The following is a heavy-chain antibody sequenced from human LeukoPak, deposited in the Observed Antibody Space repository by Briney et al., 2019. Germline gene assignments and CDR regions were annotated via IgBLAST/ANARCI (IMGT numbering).Heavy chain of an antibody. CDR2: ISSSSSYI. CDR1: GFTFSSYS. J-gene: IGHJ4*02. Sequence: GGSLRLSCAASGFTFSSYSMNWVRQAPGKGLEWVSSISSSSSYIYYADSVKGRFTISRDNAKNSLYLQMNSLRAEDTAVYYCAKDRDVGAAGYYFGYWGQGTLLTVSA. CDR3: AKDRDVGAAGYYFGY. D-gene: IGHD6-13*01. V-gene: IGHV3-21*01.